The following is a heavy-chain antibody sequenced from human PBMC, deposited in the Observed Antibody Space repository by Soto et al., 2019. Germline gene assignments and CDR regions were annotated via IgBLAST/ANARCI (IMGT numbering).Heavy chain of an antibody. CDR1: GFIFENFG. CDR2: ISGSGFKK. Sequence: GGSLRLSCAASGFIFENFGMSWVRQAPGKGLEWISSISGSGFKKYYADSVKGWFTISRDNSKSTVYLELNNLSAEDTAVYHCAKNQGVELVPLATVDWFDPWGQGSVVTVSS. V-gene: IGHV3-23*01. D-gene: IGHD1-26*01. CDR3: AKNQGVELVPLATVDWFDP. J-gene: IGHJ5*02.